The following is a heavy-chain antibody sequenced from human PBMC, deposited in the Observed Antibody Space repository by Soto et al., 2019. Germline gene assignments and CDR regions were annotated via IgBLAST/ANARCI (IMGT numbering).Heavy chain of an antibody. CDR2: INPNSGGT. D-gene: IGHD6-13*01. V-gene: IGHV1-2*04. CDR1: GYTFTGYY. Sequence: QVQLVQSGAEVKKPGASVKVSCKASGYTFTGYYMHWVRQAPGQGLEWMGWINPNSGGTNYAQKFQGWVTMTRDTSISTAYMELSRLRSDDTAVYYCAREALGIAAARLPGGWFDPWGQGTLVTVSS. CDR3: AREALGIAAARLPGGWFDP. J-gene: IGHJ5*02.